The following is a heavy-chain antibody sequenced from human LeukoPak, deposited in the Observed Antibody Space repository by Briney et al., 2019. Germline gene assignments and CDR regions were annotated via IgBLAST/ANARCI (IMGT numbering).Heavy chain of an antibody. V-gene: IGHV3-21*01. J-gene: IGHJ4*02. CDR3: ARDPGSTSCYDCGY. CDR1: GFTFSSYS. Sequence: GGSLRLSCAASGFTFSSYSMNWVREAPGKGLEWVSSISSSSSYIYYADSVKGRFTISRDNAKNSLYLQMNSLRAEDTAVYYCARDPGSTSCYDCGYWGQGTLVTVSS. CDR2: ISSSSSYI. D-gene: IGHD2-2*01.